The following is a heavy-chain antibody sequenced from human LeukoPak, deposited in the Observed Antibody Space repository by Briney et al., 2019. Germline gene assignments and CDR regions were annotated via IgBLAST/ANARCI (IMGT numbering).Heavy chain of an antibody. CDR1: GFTVSVNY. CDR2: IYSGGNT. CDR3: AAGHEGANPPHWFDP. V-gene: IGHV3-66*01. D-gene: IGHD1-26*01. J-gene: IGHJ5*02. Sequence: PGGSLRLSCAAFGFTVSVNYMSWVRQAPGKGLECVSVIYSGGNTYYADSVKGRFTISRDNSKNTLYLQMNSLRAEDTAVYYCAAGHEGANPPHWFDPWGQGTLVTVSS.